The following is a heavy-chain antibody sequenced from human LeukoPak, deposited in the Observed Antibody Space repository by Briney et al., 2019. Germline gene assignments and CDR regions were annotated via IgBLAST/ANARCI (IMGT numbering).Heavy chain of an antibody. Sequence: AASVKVSCKASGYTFTGYFMHWVRQAPGQGLEWMGWINPNSGGTNYAQKFQGRVTMTRDTSFSTAYMELSRLRSDDTAVYYCVREDIMGATGVDYWGQGTLVTVSS. D-gene: IGHD1-26*01. J-gene: IGHJ4*02. CDR2: INPNSGGT. V-gene: IGHV1-2*02. CDR1: GYTFTGYF. CDR3: VREDIMGATGVDY.